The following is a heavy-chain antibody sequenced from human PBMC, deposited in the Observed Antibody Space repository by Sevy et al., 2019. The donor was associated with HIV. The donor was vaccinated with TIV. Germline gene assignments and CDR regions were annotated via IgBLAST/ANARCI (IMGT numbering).Heavy chain of an antibody. Sequence: ASVKVSCKASGGTLSNYAISWVRQAPGQGLEWMGGIIPIFGAASYAQKFQGRVTITADESTSTVYMVLSSLRSEDTAVYYCARGGGMRSYYYYYMDVWGKGTTVTVSS. J-gene: IGHJ6*03. V-gene: IGHV1-69*13. CDR3: ARGGGMRSYYYYYMDV. CDR2: IIPIFGAA. CDR1: GGTLSNYA. D-gene: IGHD3-16*01.